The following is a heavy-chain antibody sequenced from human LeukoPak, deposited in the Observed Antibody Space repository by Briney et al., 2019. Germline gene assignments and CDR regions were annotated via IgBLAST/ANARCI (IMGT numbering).Heavy chain of an antibody. V-gene: IGHV4-39*07. CDR3: ARVSTTTVTVEA. J-gene: IGHJ5*02. CDR2: IYYGGTT. Sequence: SETLSLTCTVSGGSISSSSYFWGWIRQAPGKGLEWIGSIYYGGTTYYNPPLKSRVTISVDTSKNQFSLKLSSVTAADTAVYYCARVSTTTVTVEAWGQGTLVTVSS. CDR1: GGSISSSSYF. D-gene: IGHD4-17*01.